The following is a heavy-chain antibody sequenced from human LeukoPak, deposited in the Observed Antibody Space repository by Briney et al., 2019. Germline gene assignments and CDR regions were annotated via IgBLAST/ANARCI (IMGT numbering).Heavy chain of an antibody. Sequence: GGSLRLSCAASGFTFSNYWMSWVRQAPGKGLEWVASVSKDGSEREFVDSVKGRFTISRDNAKNSLYLQMNSLRAEDTAVYYCATQPGSIAAQLDYWGQGTLVTVSS. V-gene: IGHV3-7*01. CDR1: GFTFSNYW. CDR3: ATQPGSIAAQLDY. J-gene: IGHJ4*02. CDR2: VSKDGSER. D-gene: IGHD6-6*01.